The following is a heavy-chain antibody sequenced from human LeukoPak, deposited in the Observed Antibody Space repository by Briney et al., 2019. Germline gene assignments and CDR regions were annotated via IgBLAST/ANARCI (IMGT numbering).Heavy chain of an antibody. V-gene: IGHV3-9*01. CDR2: ISWNSGSI. CDR1: GFTFDDYA. J-gene: IGHJ1*01. Sequence: PGGSLRLSCAASGFTFDDYAMHWVRQAPGKGLEWVSGISWNSGSIGYADSVKGRFTISRDNAKNSLYLQMNSLRAEDTALYYCAKAPAYYYDSSGPPRAGGQYFQHWGQGTLVTVSS. D-gene: IGHD3-22*01. CDR3: AKAPAYYYDSSGPPRAGGQYFQH.